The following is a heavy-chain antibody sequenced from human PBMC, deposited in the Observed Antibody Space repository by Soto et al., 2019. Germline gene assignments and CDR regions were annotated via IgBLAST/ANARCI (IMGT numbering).Heavy chain of an antibody. CDR1: GGSISSYY. CDR2: IYYSGST. J-gene: IGHJ6*02. D-gene: IGHD7-27*01. V-gene: IGHV4-59*08. CDR3: ARHSLRTGRGYYGMDV. Sequence: SETLSLTCTVSGGSISSYYWSWIRQPPGKGLEWIGYIYYSGSTNYNPSLKSRVTISVDTSKNQFSLKLSSVPAADTAVYYCARHSLRTGRGYYGMDVWGQGTTVTVSS.